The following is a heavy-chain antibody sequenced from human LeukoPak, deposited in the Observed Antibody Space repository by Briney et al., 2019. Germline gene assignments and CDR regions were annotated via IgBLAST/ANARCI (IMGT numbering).Heavy chain of an antibody. V-gene: IGHV3-30*02. CDR1: GFTFSSYG. CDR2: IRYDGSNK. D-gene: IGHD6-13*01. CDR3: AKGDSSSYYFDY. J-gene: IGHJ4*02. Sequence: PGGSLRLFCAASGFTFSSYGMHWVRQAPGKGLEGVAFIRYDGSNKYYADSVKGRFTISRDNSKNTLYVQRNSLRAEDTAVYYCAKGDSSSYYFDYWGQGTLVTVSS.